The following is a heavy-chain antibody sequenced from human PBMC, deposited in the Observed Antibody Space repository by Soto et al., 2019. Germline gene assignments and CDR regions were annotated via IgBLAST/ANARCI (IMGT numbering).Heavy chain of an antibody. CDR2: IYDSGST. D-gene: IGHD3-22*01. V-gene: IGHV4-59*01. CDR1: GGSIISYY. J-gene: IGHJ4*02. Sequence: PSETLSLTCTVSGGSIISYYWSWIRQPPGKGLEWIGYIYDSGSTSYNPSLKSRVTISVDTSKNQFSLKLSSVTAADTAVYYCARDIGFPRTPYDSSGPPLDYWGQGTLVTVSS. CDR3: ARDIGFPRTPYDSSGPPLDY.